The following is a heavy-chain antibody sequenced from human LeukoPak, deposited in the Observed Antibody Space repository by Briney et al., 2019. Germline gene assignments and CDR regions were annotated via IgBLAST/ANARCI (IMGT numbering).Heavy chain of an antibody. J-gene: IGHJ4*02. V-gene: IGHV1-18*01. CDR3: TSARIYGDLDY. D-gene: IGHD4-17*01. CDR2: ISAYNGIT. CDR1: GYTFTSYG. Sequence: PSVKVSCKASGYTFTSYGISWVRHAPGQGLEWMGWISAYNGITNYAQKLQGRVTMTTDTSTSTAYMELRSLRSDDTAVYYCTSARIYGDLDYWGQGTLVTVSS.